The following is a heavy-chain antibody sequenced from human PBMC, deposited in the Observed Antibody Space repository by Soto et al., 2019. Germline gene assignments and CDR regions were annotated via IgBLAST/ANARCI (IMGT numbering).Heavy chain of an antibody. CDR1: GFTFSSSA. CDR3: ARDLYTVVTPLGYFQH. Sequence: GASVKVSCKTSGFTFSSSAVHWVRQARGHRLQWIGWIDVGSANANYAQMLQGRVTITRDMSTSTAYMELNSLRAEDTAVYYCARDLYTVVTPLGYFQHWGQGTLVTVSS. J-gene: IGHJ1*01. CDR2: IDVGSANA. V-gene: IGHV1-58*01. D-gene: IGHD2-21*02.